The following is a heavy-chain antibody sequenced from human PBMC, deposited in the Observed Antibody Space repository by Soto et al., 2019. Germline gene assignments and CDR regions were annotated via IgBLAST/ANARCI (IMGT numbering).Heavy chain of an antibody. Sequence: EVQLLESGGGLVQPGGSLRLSCAASGFTFSSYAMSWVRQAPGKGLEWVSVISGSGGSTYYADSVKGRFTISRDNSKNTLYLQMNSLRAEDTAVYYCAKRTRQLAEGDDAFDFWGQGTMVTVSS. CDR2: ISGSGGST. CDR1: GFTFSSYA. CDR3: AKRTRQLAEGDDAFDF. J-gene: IGHJ3*01. V-gene: IGHV3-23*01. D-gene: IGHD6-13*01.